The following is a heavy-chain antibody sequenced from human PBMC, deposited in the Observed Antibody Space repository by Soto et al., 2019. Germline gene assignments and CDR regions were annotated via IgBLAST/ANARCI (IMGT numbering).Heavy chain of an antibody. Sequence: PSETLSLTCTVSGGSISSGGYYWSWIRQHPGKGLEWIGYIYYSGSTNYNPSLKSRVTIPVDTSKNQFSLKLSSVTAADTAVYYCARHRPSVLLWFEYYFDYWGQGTLVTVSS. CDR2: IYYSGST. CDR1: GGSISSGGYY. CDR3: ARHRPSVLLWFEYYFDY. D-gene: IGHD3-10*01. J-gene: IGHJ4*02. V-gene: IGHV4-61*08.